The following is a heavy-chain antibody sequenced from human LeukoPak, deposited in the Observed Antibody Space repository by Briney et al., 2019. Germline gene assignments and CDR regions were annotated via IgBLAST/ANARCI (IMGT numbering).Heavy chain of an antibody. CDR2: IRYDGSNK. D-gene: IGHD3-10*01. J-gene: IGHJ3*02. CDR1: GFTFSSYG. V-gene: IGHV3-30*02. CDR3: ARSFGEFGNGFDI. Sequence: GGSLRLSCAASGFTFSSYGMHRVRQAPGKGLEWVAFIRYDGSNKYYADSVKGRFTISRDNSKNTLYLQMNSLRAGDTAVYYCARSFGEFGNGFDIWGQGTVVTVSS.